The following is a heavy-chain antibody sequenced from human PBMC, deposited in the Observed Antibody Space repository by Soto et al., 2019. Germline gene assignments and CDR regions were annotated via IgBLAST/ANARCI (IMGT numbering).Heavy chain of an antibody. CDR1: GGSFSGYY. D-gene: IGHD3-9*01. Sequence: PSETLSLTCAVYGGSFSGYYWSWIRQPPGKGLEWIGEINHSGSTNYNPSLKSRVTISVDTSKNQFSLKLSSVTAADTAVYYCARRDTAYYYYMDVWGKGTTVTVSS. J-gene: IGHJ6*03. CDR2: INHSGST. V-gene: IGHV4-34*01. CDR3: ARRDTAYYYYMDV.